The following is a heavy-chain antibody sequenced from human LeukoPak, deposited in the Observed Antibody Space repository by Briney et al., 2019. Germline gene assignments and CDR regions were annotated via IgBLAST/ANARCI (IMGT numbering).Heavy chain of an antibody. Sequence: SETLSLTCAVYGGSFSGYYWSWIRQPPGKGLEWIGEINHSGSTNYNPSLKSRVTISVDTSKNQFSLKLSSVTAADTAVYYCARGRVLRYLDWLMWFDPWGQGTLVTVSS. D-gene: IGHD3-9*01. J-gene: IGHJ5*02. CDR3: ARGRVLRYLDWLMWFDP. V-gene: IGHV4-34*01. CDR2: INHSGST. CDR1: GGSFSGYY.